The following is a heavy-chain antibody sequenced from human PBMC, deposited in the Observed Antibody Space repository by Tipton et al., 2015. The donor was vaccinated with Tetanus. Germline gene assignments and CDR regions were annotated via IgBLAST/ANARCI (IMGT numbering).Heavy chain of an antibody. Sequence: QVQLVQSGAEVKKPGASVKVSCKASGYTFTSYGISWVRQAPGQGLEWMGWISAYNGNTNYAQKLQGRVTMTTDTSTSTAYMELRSLRSDDTAVYYCAREPPPIYSGSYGGDYWGQGPLVPVSS. CDR2: ISAYNGNT. D-gene: IGHD1-26*01. CDR3: AREPPPIYSGSYGGDY. V-gene: IGHV1-18*01. J-gene: IGHJ4*02. CDR1: GYTFTSYG.